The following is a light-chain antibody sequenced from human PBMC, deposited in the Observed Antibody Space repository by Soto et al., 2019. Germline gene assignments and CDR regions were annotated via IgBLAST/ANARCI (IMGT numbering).Light chain of an antibody. CDR2: DAS. CDR3: QLRTNWPPSYT. Sequence: EIVLTQSPVTLSLSPGERATLSCRASQNFVSSLAWYQHKPGQAPRLLIYDASSRATGIPARFIGGGSGTDFTLTISSLEPEDFAVYYCQLRTNWPPSYTFGQGTKLEIK. V-gene: IGKV3-11*01. CDR1: QNFVSS. J-gene: IGKJ2*01.